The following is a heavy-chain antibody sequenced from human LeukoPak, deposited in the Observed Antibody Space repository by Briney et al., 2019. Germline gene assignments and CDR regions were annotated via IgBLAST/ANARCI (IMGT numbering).Heavy chain of an antibody. D-gene: IGHD3-22*01. CDR3: AREYDSKGRFDY. Sequence: GGSLRLSCAASDFIFSSYSMTWVRQAPGKGLEWVSFIRSGSTVTYYADSVKGRFTISRDNAKNSLYLQMNSLRDEDMGVYYCAREYDSKGRFDYWGQGALVTVSS. CDR1: DFIFSSYS. CDR2: IRSGSTVT. V-gene: IGHV3-21*01. J-gene: IGHJ4*02.